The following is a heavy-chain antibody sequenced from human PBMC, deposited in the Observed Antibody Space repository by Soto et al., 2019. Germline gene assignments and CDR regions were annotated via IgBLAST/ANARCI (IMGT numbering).Heavy chain of an antibody. D-gene: IGHD5-18*01. CDR3: AHTGGGLWGTAMAPLDY. CDR2: IYWDDDK. Sequence: QITLKESGPTLVKPTQTLTLTCTFSGFSLDTSGVGVGWIRQPPGKALEWLALIYWDDDKRYSPSLKSRLTITKHTSKNLVVLTMTNVDPVDTATYYCAHTGGGLWGTAMAPLDYWGQGTLVTVSS. CDR1: GFSLDTSGVG. J-gene: IGHJ4*02. V-gene: IGHV2-5*02.